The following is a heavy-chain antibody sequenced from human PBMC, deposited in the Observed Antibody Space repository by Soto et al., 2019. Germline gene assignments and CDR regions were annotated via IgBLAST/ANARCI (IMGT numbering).Heavy chain of an antibody. CDR2: IIPIFGTA. Sequence: SVKVSCKASGGTFSSYAISWVRQAPGQGLEWMGGIIPIFGTANYAQKFQGRVTITADESTSTAYMELSSLRSEDTAVYYCARGYFDWLLPPGYWGQGTQVTVSS. V-gene: IGHV1-69*13. CDR3: ARGYFDWLLPPGY. J-gene: IGHJ4*02. D-gene: IGHD3-9*01. CDR1: GGTFSSYA.